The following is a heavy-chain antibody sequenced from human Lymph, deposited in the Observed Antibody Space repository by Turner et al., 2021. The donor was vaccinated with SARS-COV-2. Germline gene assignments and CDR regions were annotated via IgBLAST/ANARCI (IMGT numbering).Heavy chain of an antibody. D-gene: IGHD3-10*01. CDR2: FIPTICIA. CDR1: SVTFSSYA. CDR3: ARGVGGFGELGYYYYYGMDV. J-gene: IGHJ6*02. Sequence: QVQLWQSGAGVKNPGSSVKVSCKASSVTFSSYAISWVRQAPGQGLEWVGGFIPTICIATYTQKCQGRVTITADKYTTTAYRGTSSLRSEDKAVFNFARGVGGFGELGYYYYYGMDVWGQGTTVTVSS. V-gene: IGHV1-69*10.